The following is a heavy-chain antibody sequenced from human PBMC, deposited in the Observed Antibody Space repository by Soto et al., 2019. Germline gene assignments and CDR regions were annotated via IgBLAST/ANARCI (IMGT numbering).Heavy chain of an antibody. CDR3: TTEGIAAAGTKYPREYYYYYYGMDV. D-gene: IGHD6-13*01. J-gene: IGHJ6*02. V-gene: IGHV3-15*07. Sequence: GALRLSCAASGFTFSNAWMNWVRQAPVKGLEWVGRIKSKTDGGTTDYAAPVKGRFTISRDDSKNTLYLQMNSLKTEDTAVYYCTTEGIAAAGTKYPREYYYYYYGMDVWGQGTTVTVSS. CDR1: GFTFSNAW. CDR2: IKSKTDGGTT.